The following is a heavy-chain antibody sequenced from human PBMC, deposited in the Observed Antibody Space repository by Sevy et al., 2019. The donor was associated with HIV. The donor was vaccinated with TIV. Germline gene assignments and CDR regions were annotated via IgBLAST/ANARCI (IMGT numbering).Heavy chain of an antibody. J-gene: IGHJ6*02. CDR1: GFTFSSYA. Sequence: GGSLRLSCAASGFTFSSYAMHWVRQAPGKGLEWVAVISYDGSNKYYADSVKGRFTISRDNSKNTLYLQMNSLRAEDTAVYYCARGGIFKDGMDVWGQGTTVTVSS. V-gene: IGHV3-30-3*01. CDR2: ISYDGSNK. D-gene: IGHD6-13*01. CDR3: ARGGIFKDGMDV.